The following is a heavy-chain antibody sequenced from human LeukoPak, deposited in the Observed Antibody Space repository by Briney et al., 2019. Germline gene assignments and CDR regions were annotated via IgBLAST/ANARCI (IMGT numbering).Heavy chain of an antibody. CDR1: GYSISSGYY. D-gene: IGHD5-12*01. J-gene: IGHJ4*02. Sequence: KSSETLSLTCTVSGYSISSGYYWGWIRQPPGKGLEWIGTIRHSGTTYYNPSLKSRVTISVDTSKNQFSLKLSSVTAADTAVYYCARSGPDIVATIWDFDYWGQGTLVTVSS. CDR3: ARSGPDIVATIWDFDY. V-gene: IGHV4-38-2*02. CDR2: IRHSGTT.